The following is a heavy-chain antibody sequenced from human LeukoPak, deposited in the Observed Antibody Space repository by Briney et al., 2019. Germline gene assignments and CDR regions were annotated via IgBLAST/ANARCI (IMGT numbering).Heavy chain of an antibody. V-gene: IGHV4-59*01. CDR1: GGSISSYY. Sequence: SETLSLTCTVSGGSISSYYWSWIRQPPGKGLEWIGYIFYSGSTNYDPSLKSRVTISVDTSKNQFSLKLSSVTAADTAVYYCASGKVVPAATPLRTGGQGALVTVSS. J-gene: IGHJ4*02. CDR3: ASGKVVPAATPLRT. D-gene: IGHD2-2*01. CDR2: IFYSGST.